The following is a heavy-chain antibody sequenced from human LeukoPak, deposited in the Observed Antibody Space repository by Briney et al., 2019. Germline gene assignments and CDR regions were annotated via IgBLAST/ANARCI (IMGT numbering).Heavy chain of an antibody. J-gene: IGHJ4*02. CDR1: GYTFTIYG. CDR3: ARDPPGLTLGSPGDY. V-gene: IGHV1-18*01. D-gene: IGHD3-16*01. CDR2: ISANNSDT. Sequence: ASVTVSCKASGYTFTIYGIAWVRQAPGQGLQWMGWISANNSDTSYSQKLQGRVTMTTDTSTNTAYMELRSLTSDDTAVYYCARDPPGLTLGSPGDYWGQGTLVIVSS.